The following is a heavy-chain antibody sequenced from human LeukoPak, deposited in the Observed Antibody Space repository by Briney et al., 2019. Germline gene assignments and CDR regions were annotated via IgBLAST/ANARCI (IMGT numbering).Heavy chain of an antibody. V-gene: IGHV1-69*13. CDR1: GGTFSSYA. J-gene: IGHJ4*02. D-gene: IGHD3-22*01. CDR3: ARVGYYYDSSGYSPLDY. CDR2: IIPIFGTA. Sequence: SVRVSCKASGGTFSSYAISWVRQAPGQGLEWMGGIIPIFGTANYAQKFQGRVTITADESTSTAYMELSSLRSEDTAVYYCARVGYYYDSSGYSPLDYWGQGTLVTVSS.